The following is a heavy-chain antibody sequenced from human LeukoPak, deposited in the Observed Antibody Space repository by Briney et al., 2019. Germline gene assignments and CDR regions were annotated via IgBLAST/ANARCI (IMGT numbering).Heavy chain of an antibody. V-gene: IGHV1-2*02. Sequence: GASVKVSCKASGYTFTANYMHWVRQAPGQGLEYMGWINSNSGGANYAQKFHGRVTMTRHTSISTVYMELRSLRSDDTAVYYCAREGSHCSSTSCYFGDAFDIWGQGTMDTVSS. CDR3: AREGSHCSSTSCYFGDAFDI. CDR2: INSNSGGA. J-gene: IGHJ3*02. CDR1: GYTFTANY. D-gene: IGHD2-2*01.